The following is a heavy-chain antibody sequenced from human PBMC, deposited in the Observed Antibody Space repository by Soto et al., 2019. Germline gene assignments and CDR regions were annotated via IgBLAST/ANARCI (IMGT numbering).Heavy chain of an antibody. J-gene: IGHJ4*02. V-gene: IGHV3-9*02. D-gene: IGHD2-2*01. Sequence: EVQLVESGGGLVQPGRSLRLSCAASGFTSDDYAMHWVRQPPGKGLEWVSSIIGNSDYIGYADSVKGRFTISRDDAKISLYLEMNSLRADDTALYYCAKDCTSITCFSTWGRGTLVTVSS. CDR3: AKDCTSITCFST. CDR2: IIGNSDYI. CDR1: GFTSDDYA.